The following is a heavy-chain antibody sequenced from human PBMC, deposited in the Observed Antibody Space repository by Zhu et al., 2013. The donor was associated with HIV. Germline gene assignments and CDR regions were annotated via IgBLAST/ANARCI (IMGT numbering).Heavy chain of an antibody. CDR1: GNTFSSYY. Sequence: QVQLLQAGAEVKKPGASVKVSCKASGNTFSSYYIHWVRQAPGQGLEWMGGIIPIFGTANYAQKFQGRVTITADKSTSTAYMELSSLRSEDTAVYYCASALTYYYDSSGYYPLGYWGQGTLVTVSS. CDR3: ASALTYYYDSSGYYPLGY. V-gene: IGHV1-69*06. CDR2: IIPIFGTA. J-gene: IGHJ4*02. D-gene: IGHD3-22*01.